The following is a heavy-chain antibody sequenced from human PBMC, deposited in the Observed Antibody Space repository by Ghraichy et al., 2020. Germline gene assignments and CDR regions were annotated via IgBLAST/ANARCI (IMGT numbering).Heavy chain of an antibody. J-gene: IGHJ6*02. CDR1: GGSISSSSYY. CDR2: IYYSGST. D-gene: IGHD6-6*01. CDR3: ARLSSTSWMDV. V-gene: IGHV4-39*01. Sequence: SETLSLTCTVSGGSISSSSYYWGWIRQPPGKGLEWIGTIYYSGSTSYNPSLKSRVTISVDTSKNQFSLKLSSVTAADTAVYYCARLSSTSWMDVWGQGTTVTVSS.